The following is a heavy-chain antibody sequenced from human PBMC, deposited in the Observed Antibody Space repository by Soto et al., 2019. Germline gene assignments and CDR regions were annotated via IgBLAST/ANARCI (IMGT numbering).Heavy chain of an antibody. Sequence: ETLSLTCTVSGASISSYYWSWIRQPPGKGLEWIGYVYYSGSTNYNPSLKSRVTISVDTSKNQFSLKLSSVTAADTAMYYCARDTTPYLWGQGTLVTVSS. V-gene: IGHV4-59*01. CDR3: ARDTTPYL. J-gene: IGHJ5*02. CDR1: GASISSYY. D-gene: IGHD1-1*01. CDR2: VYYSGST.